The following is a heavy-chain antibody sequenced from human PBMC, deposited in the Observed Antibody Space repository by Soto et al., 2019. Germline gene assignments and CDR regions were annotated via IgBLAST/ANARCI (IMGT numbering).Heavy chain of an antibody. CDR2: INPNSGDT. Sequence: QVQLVQSGPEMKRPGASVKVSCKASRDTFTGYYIHWLRQAPGQGPEWMGWINPNSGDTNYAQNFKDWVTMTRDTSITTAYLELSRLRSDDTAMYYCATDGSGSRGRYFDHWGQGTLVTVSS. CDR3: ATDGSGSRGRYFDH. J-gene: IGHJ4*02. V-gene: IGHV1-2*04. D-gene: IGHD6-19*01. CDR1: RDTFTGYY.